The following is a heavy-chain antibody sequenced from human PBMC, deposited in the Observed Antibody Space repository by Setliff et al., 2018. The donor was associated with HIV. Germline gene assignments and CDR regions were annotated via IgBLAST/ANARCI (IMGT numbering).Heavy chain of an antibody. CDR2: IGPYNGRT. CDR3: ARGRNYNSGMDV. Sequence: GASVKVSCKTSGYMFIAYGMSWVRRAPGQGLEWMGWIGPYNGRTEYAQELQGRVSLTIETSTNTAYLEVRSLSSDDTAVYYCARGRNYNSGMDVWGQGTTVTVSS. J-gene: IGHJ6*02. CDR1: GYMFIAYG. V-gene: IGHV1-18*01. D-gene: IGHD3-10*01.